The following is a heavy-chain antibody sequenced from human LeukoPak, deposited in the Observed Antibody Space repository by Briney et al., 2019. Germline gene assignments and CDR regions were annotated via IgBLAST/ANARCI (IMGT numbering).Heavy chain of an antibody. CDR1: GGSFSGYY. J-gene: IGHJ4*02. V-gene: IGHV4-34*01. Sequence: SETLSLTCAVYGGSFSGYYWSWIRQPPGKGLEWIGEINHSGSTNYNPSLKSRVTISVDTSKNQFSLKLSSVTAADTAVYYCAGPLGGNGPFDYWGQGTLVTVSS. CDR3: AGPLGGNGPFDY. CDR2: INHSGST. D-gene: IGHD4-23*01.